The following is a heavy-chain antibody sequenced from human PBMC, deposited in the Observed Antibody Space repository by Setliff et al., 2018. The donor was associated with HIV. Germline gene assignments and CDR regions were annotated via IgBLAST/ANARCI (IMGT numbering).Heavy chain of an antibody. D-gene: IGHD3-3*01. V-gene: IGHV3-20*04. CDR2: INWNGGST. CDR3: ARDPLLFLEWLSPGYPFDY. J-gene: IGHJ4*02. CDR1: GFTFDDYG. Sequence: GGSLRLSCAASGFTFDDYGMSWVRQAPGKGLEWVSGINWNGGSTGYADSVKGRFTISRDNAKNSLYLQMNSLRAEDTALYYCARDPLLFLEWLSPGYPFDYWGQGTLVTVSS.